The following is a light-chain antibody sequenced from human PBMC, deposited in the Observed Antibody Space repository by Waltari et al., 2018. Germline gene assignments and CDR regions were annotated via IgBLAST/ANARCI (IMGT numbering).Light chain of an antibody. CDR3: QKYGTLPAT. CDR1: QSVSRW. V-gene: IGKV3-20*01. Sequence: EIVLTQSPGTLSLSPGERATLSCRASQSVSRWLAWYQQKPGQPPGLLIYGASSRATGIPDRFSGSGSGTDFSLTISRLEPEDSAVYYCQKYGTLPATFGQGTKVEVK. CDR2: GAS. J-gene: IGKJ1*01.